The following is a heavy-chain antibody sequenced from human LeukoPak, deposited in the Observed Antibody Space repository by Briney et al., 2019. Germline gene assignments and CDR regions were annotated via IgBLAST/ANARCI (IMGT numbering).Heavy chain of an antibody. Sequence: ASETLSLTCAVYGGSFSGYYWSWIRQPPGKGLEWIGEINHSGSTNYNPSLKSRVTISVDTSKNQFSLKLSSVTAADTAVYYCARGLPRRNYYDSSGYYSYYFDYWGQGTLVTVSS. CDR2: INHSGST. CDR1: GGSFSGYY. V-gene: IGHV4-34*01. J-gene: IGHJ4*02. CDR3: ARGLPRRNYYDSSGYYSYYFDY. D-gene: IGHD3-22*01.